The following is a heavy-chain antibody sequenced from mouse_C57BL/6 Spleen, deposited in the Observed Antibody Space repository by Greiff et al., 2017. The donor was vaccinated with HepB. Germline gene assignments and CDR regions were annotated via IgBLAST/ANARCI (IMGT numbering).Heavy chain of an antibody. J-gene: IGHJ2*01. CDR2: IDPSDSYT. CDR3: ARAPMVTTGYFDY. Sequence: VQLQQPGAELVKPGASVKLSCKASGYTFTSYWMQWVKQRPGQGLEWIGEIDPSDSYTNYNQKFKGKATLTVDTSSSTAYMQLSSLTAEDSAVYYCARAPMVTTGYFDYWGQGTTLTVSS. CDR1: GYTFTSYW. D-gene: IGHD2-2*01. V-gene: IGHV1-50*01.